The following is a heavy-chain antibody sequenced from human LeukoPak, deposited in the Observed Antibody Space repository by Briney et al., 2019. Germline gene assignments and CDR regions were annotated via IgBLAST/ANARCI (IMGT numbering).Heavy chain of an antibody. CDR1: GGSFSGYY. CDR3: ARGRAPAPSYYYYGMDV. J-gene: IGHJ6*02. V-gene: IGHV4-34*01. Sequence: PSETLSLTCAVYGGSFSGYYWSWIRQPPGKGLGWIGEINHSGSTNYNPSLKSRVTISVDTSKNQFSLKLSSVTAADTAVYYCARGRAPAPSYYYYGMDVWGQGTTVTVSS. CDR2: INHSGST.